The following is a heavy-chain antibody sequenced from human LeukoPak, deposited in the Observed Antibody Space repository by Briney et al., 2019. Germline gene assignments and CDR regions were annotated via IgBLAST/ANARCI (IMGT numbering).Heavy chain of an antibody. Sequence: ASVKVSCKASGGTFGSYAISWVRQAPGQGLEWMGWINPKTGGITYSQKFKGRVTMTRDTSLNTAHMEVTGLTFGDTAVYYCAREWGPNYVQGWFDPWGQGTLVSVSS. CDR3: AREWGPNYVQGWFDP. CDR2: INPKTGGI. V-gene: IGHV1-2*02. D-gene: IGHD3-10*02. J-gene: IGHJ5*02. CDR1: GGTFGSYA.